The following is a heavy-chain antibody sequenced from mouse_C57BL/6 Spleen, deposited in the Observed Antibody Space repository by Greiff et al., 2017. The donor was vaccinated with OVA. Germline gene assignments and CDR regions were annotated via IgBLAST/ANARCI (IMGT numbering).Heavy chain of an antibody. CDR3: ARAYYGSSYWFAY. D-gene: IGHD1-1*01. V-gene: IGHV1-78*01. CDR1: GYTFTDHT. CDR2: IYPRDGST. Sequence: VHLVESDAELVKPGASVKISCKVSGYTFTDHTIHWMKQRPEQGLEWIGYIYPRDGSTKYNEKFKGKATLTADKSSSTAYMQLNSLTSEDSAVYFCARAYYGSSYWFAYWGQGTLVTVSA. J-gene: IGHJ3*01.